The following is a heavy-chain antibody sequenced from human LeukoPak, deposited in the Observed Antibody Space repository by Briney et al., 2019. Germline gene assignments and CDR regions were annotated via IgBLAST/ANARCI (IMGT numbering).Heavy chain of an antibody. CDR2: IYYSGRT. D-gene: IGHD3-10*01. V-gene: IGHV4-30-4*01. Sequence: PSETLSLTCTVSSGSINSGDYYWSWIRQPPGKGLEWIGYIYYSGRTYYNPSLKSRLTISVDTSKTQFSLKLNSVTATDTAVYYCARDSFMVRGVNNWFDPWGQGTLVTVSS. J-gene: IGHJ5*02. CDR3: ARDSFMVRGVNNWFDP. CDR1: SGSINSGDYY.